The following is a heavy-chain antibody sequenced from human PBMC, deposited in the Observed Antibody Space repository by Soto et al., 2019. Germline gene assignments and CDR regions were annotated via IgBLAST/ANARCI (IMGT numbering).Heavy chain of an antibody. D-gene: IGHD2-2*01. Sequence: EVQLLESGGGLVQPGGSLGLSCAASGFTFSGYAMSWVRQAPGRGLEWVSAISGSGGTTYYADSVKGRFTTSRDNSKNTLYLHMNSLRADDTAVYYCAKDRTGAMPRGWFDPWGQGNLVTVSS. J-gene: IGHJ5*02. V-gene: IGHV3-23*01. CDR1: GFTFSGYA. CDR2: ISGSGGTT. CDR3: AKDRTGAMPRGWFDP.